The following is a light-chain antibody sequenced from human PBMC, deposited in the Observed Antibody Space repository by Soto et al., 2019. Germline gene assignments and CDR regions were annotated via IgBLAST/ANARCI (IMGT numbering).Light chain of an antibody. J-gene: IGLJ1*01. CDR1: SSDVGGYNY. Sequence: QSALTQPASVSGSPGQSITISCTGTSSDVGGYNYVSWYQQHPGKAPKLMIYEVSNRPSGVSIRFSGSNSGNTDSLTISGLLSEDEADYYCSSYTSSSTLIVVTGTKVTVL. V-gene: IGLV2-14*01. CDR3: SSYTSSSTLI. CDR2: EVS.